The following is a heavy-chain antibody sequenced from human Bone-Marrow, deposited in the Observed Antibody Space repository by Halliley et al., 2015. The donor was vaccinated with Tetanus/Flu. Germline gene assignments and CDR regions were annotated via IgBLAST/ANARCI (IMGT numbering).Heavy chain of an antibody. D-gene: IGHD6-19*01. Sequence: GLGWVSTIGSGYSFIKYADSVRGRFTGSRDNAKNSLYLHMNSLRAEDTAVYYCARGLSVAGIDYWGQGTLVTVSS. CDR2: IGSGYSFI. J-gene: IGHJ4*02. CDR3: ARGLSVAGIDY. V-gene: IGHV3-21*04.